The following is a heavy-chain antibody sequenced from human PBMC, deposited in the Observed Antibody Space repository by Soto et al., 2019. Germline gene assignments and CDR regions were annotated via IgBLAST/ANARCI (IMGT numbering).Heavy chain of an antibody. D-gene: IGHD5-18*01. CDR1: GFTFSSYG. Sequence: VQLVESGGGVVQPGRSLRLSCAASGFTFSSYGMHWVRQAPGKGLEWVAVIWYDGSNKYYADSVKGRFTISRDNSKNTLYLQMNSLRAEDTAVYYCARDVDTAMVTGLDYWGQGTLVTVSS. CDR2: IWYDGSNK. CDR3: ARDVDTAMVTGLDY. J-gene: IGHJ4*02. V-gene: IGHV3-33*01.